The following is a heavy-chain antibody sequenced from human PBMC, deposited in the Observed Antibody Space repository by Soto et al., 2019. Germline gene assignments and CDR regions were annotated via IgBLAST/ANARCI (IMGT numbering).Heavy chain of an antibody. CDR3: AREYTAWPLAYGLDV. CDR2: ISSRSDI. D-gene: IGHD2-2*02. V-gene: IGHV3-21*01. Sequence: PGGSLRLSCVGSGFTFSTYSVNWVRQAPGKGLEWVSSISSRSDIYYADSVKGRFTISRDNAKNSVSLQMNSLRAEDTAVYYCAREYTAWPLAYGLDVWGQGTTVTVSS. CDR1: GFTFSTYS. J-gene: IGHJ6*02.